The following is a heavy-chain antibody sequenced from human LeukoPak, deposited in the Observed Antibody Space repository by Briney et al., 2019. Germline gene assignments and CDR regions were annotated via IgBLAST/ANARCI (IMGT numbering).Heavy chain of an antibody. V-gene: IGHV3-48*04. D-gene: IGHD5-18*01. CDR1: GFTFSSYS. CDR3: ARLRAAMVPDAFDI. Sequence: GGSLRLSCAASGFTFSSYSMNWVRQAPGKGLEWVSYISSSSSTIYYADSVKGRFTISRDNAKNSLYLQMNSLRAEDTAVYYCARLRAAMVPDAFDIWGQGTMVTVSS. CDR2: ISSSSSTI. J-gene: IGHJ3*02.